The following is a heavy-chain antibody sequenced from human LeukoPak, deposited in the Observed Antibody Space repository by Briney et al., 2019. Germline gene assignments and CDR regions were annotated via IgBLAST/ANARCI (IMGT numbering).Heavy chain of an antibody. CDR3: ARGRYYYDSSGYPREPFDL. J-gene: IGHJ2*01. Sequence: SETLSLTCAVYGGSFSGYYWSWIRKPPGKGLEWIGEINHSGSTNYNPSLKSRVTISVDTSKNQFSLKLSSVTAADTAVYYCARGRYYYDSSGYPREPFDLWGRGTLVTVSS. CDR2: INHSGST. CDR1: GGSFSGYY. D-gene: IGHD3-22*01. V-gene: IGHV4-34*01.